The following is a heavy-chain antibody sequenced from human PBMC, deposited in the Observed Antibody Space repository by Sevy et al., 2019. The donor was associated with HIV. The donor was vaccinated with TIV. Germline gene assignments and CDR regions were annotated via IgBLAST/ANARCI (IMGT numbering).Heavy chain of an antibody. V-gene: IGHV5-51*01. CDR3: GRCIESADSDCMDV. J-gene: IGHJ6*02. D-gene: IGHD2-2*01. CDR2: IYPGDSDT. CDR1: GYSFTSNW. Sequence: GESLKISWKGSGYSFTSNWIGWVRQMPGKGLEWVGIIYPGDSDTRYSPSFQGQVTISANKSNSTAYLQWSSLKASDTAMYYCGRCIESADSDCMDVWGQGTTVTVSS.